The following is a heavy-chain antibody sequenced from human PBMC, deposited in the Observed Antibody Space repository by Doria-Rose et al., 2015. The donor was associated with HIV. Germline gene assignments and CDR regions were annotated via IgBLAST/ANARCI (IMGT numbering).Heavy chain of an antibody. CDR3: ARFRPSRGIYYSLDV. D-gene: IGHD3-10*01. J-gene: IGHJ6*03. CDR1: GGSISSYY. V-gene: IGHV4-4*09. Sequence: PAETLSLTCTVSGGSISSYYWNWIRQPPGKGLEWIGYIYSSGSTHYNSSLKGRVTISIDTSKNQFSLKLSSVTAADTAVYYCARFRPSRGIYYSLDVWGKGTTVTVSS. CDR2: IYSSGST.